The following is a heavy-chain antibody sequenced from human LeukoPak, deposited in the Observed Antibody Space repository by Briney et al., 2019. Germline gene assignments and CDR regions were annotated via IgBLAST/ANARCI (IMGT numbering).Heavy chain of an antibody. D-gene: IGHD6-13*01. CDR1: GFTFSSYA. V-gene: IGHV3-23*01. CDR3: AKGTYSSPEYNWFAP. J-gene: IGHJ5*02. CDR2: ISGSGGST. Sequence: GGSLRLSCAASGFTFSSYAMSWVRQAPGKGLEWVSAISGSGGSTYYADSVKGRFTISRDNSKNTLYLQMNSLRAEDTAVYYCAKGTYSSPEYNWFAPWGQGTLVTVSS.